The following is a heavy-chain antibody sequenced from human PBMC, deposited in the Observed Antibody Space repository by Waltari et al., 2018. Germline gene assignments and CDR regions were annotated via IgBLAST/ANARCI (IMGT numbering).Heavy chain of an antibody. J-gene: IGHJ6*03. D-gene: IGHD3-3*01. V-gene: IGHV4-59*08. CDR3: ARGTDYDFWSGYYTTSAKLYYMDV. Sequence: QVQLQESGPGLVKPSETLSLTCTVSGGSISSYYWSWIRQPPGKGLEWIGYIYDSGSTNYHPSLKRRVTISVDPSKNQVSLKLSSVTAADTAVYYCARGTDYDFWSGYYTTSAKLYYMDVWGKGTTVTISS. CDR2: IYDSGST. CDR1: GGSISSYY.